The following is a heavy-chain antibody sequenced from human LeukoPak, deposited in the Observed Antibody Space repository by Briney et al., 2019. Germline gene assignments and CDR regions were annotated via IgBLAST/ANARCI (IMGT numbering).Heavy chain of an antibody. CDR3: ARDNPPAWYYDSSGNGPNDAFDI. CDR2: IYTSGST. V-gene: IGHV4-4*07. D-gene: IGHD3-22*01. CDR1: GDSISSYY. J-gene: IGHJ3*02. Sequence: ASETLSLTCTVSGDSISSYYWSWIRQPAGKGLESIVRIYTSGSTNYNPSLKSRVTMSVDTSRNQFSLKLNSVTAADTAVYYCARDNPPAWYYDSSGNGPNDAFDIWGQGTLVTVSS.